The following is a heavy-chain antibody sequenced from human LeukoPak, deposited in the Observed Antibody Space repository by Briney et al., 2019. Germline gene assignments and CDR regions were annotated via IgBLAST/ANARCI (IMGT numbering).Heavy chain of an antibody. CDR2: INHSGST. CDR3: ATLRLGHFDPNDAFDI. J-gene: IGHJ3*02. D-gene: IGHD3-9*01. Sequence: NSSETLSLTCAVYGGSFSGYYWSWIRQPPGKGLEWIGEINHSGSTNYNPSLKSRVTISVDTSKNQFSLKLSSVTAADTAVYYCATLRLGHFDPNDAFDIWGQGTMVTVSS. CDR1: GGSFSGYY. V-gene: IGHV4-34*01.